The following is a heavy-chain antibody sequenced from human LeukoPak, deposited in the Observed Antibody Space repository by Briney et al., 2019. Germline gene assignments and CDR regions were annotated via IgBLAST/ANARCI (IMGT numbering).Heavy chain of an antibody. D-gene: IGHD5-18*01. CDR1: GFTFSSYA. Sequence: GGSLRLSCAASGFTFSSYAMSWVRQAPGKGLEWVSAISGSGGGTYYADSVKGRFTISRDNSKNTLYLQMNSLRAEDTAVYYCAKALGYSYGFAYWGQGTLVTVSS. J-gene: IGHJ4*02. CDR2: ISGSGGGT. V-gene: IGHV3-23*01. CDR3: AKALGYSYGFAY.